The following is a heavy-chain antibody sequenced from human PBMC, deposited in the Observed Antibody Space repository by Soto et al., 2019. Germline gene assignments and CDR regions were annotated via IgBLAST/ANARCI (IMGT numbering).Heavy chain of an antibody. CDR3: GRDRRAAFNTGGSLDP. V-gene: IGHV4-31*03. D-gene: IGHD3-10*01. CDR1: GDYIRSGGYY. J-gene: IGHJ5*02. CDR2: IYYTGST. Sequence: QVQLQESGPRLVKPSQTLSLTCNVSGDYIRSGGYYWSWIRKRPGQHLEWIGSIYYTGSTYYNRSRCCRLSMSVATSENQFSLKLASVTAADTAIYYWGRDRRAAFNTGGSLDPWGQGIMVTVSA.